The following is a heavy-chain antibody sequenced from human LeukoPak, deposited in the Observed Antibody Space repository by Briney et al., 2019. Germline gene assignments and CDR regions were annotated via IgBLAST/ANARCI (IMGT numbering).Heavy chain of an antibody. Sequence: KTGGSLRLSCAASGFTFSSYSMNWVRQAPGKGLEWVSSISSSSSYIYYADSVKGRFTISRDNAKNSLYLQMNSLRAEDTAVYYCARADGYSYGIDYWGQGTLVTVSS. J-gene: IGHJ4*02. CDR3: ARADGYSYGIDY. CDR2: ISSSSSYI. CDR1: GFTFSSYS. D-gene: IGHD5-18*01. V-gene: IGHV3-21*01.